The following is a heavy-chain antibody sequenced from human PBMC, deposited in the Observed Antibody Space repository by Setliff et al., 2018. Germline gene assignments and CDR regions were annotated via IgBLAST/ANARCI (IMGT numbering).Heavy chain of an antibody. CDR2: IYSGGST. D-gene: IGHD1-26*01. CDR3: AKGPPSSGTYGGYFQH. CDR1: GFTVSSNY. V-gene: IGHV3-53*01. J-gene: IGHJ1*01. Sequence: LRLSCAASGFTVSSNYMSWVRQAPGKGLEWVSVIYSGGSTYYADSVKGRFTISRDNSKNTLYLQMNSLRAEDTAVYYCAKGPPSSGTYGGYFQHWGQGTLVTVSS.